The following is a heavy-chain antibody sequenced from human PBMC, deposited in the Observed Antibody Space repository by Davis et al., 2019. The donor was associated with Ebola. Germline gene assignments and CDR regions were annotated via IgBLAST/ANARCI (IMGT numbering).Heavy chain of an antibody. CDR3: ARHRRAAGYFDY. CDR2: ISWNSGTI. Sequence: GGSLRLSCSASGFPFGSYAMHWVRQAPGKGLEWISGISWNSGTIYYADSVKGRFTISRDNAKNSLYLQMNSLRAEDTAVYCCARHRRAAGYFDYWGQGTLVTVSS. D-gene: IGHD6-13*01. V-gene: IGHV3-9*01. CDR1: GFPFGSYA. J-gene: IGHJ4*02.